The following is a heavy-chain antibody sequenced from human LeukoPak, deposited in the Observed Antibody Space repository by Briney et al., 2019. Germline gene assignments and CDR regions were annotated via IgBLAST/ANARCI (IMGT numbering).Heavy chain of an antibody. CDR1: GFTFSNYA. V-gene: IGHV3-23*01. CDR2: ISASGGKT. CDR3: AKDSLYGSGSYSS. J-gene: IGHJ5*02. Sequence: TGGSLRLSCEASGFTFSNYAMSWVRQAPGKGLEWVSVISASGGKTYYADSVKGRFTISRDNSKNTLYLQMNSLRAEDTAVYYCAKDSLYGSGSYSSWGQGTLVTVSS. D-gene: IGHD3-10*01.